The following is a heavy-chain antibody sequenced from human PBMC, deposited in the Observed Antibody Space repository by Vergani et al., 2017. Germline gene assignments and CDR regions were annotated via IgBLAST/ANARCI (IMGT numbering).Heavy chain of an antibody. V-gene: IGHV3-30-3*01. CDR3: VQNPTYRS. CDR2: ISFDGSNI. J-gene: IGHJ4*02. Sequence: QVQLVESGGGVVQPGRSLRLSCAASGFTFSSYAMHWVRQAPGKGLEWVAVISFDGSNIYYADSVKGRFTISRDNSKNTLYLQMNSLRAEDTAVYYCVQNPTYRSWGQGTLVTVSS. D-gene: IGHD3-16*02. CDR1: GFTFSSYA.